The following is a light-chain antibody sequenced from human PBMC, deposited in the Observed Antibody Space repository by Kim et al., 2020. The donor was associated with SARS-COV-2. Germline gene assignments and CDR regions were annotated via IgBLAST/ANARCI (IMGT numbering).Light chain of an antibody. CDR2: KAS. Sequence: DIQMTQSPSTLSASVGDRVTITCRASQFIKSWVAWYQQRPGEAPKVLIYKASILEFGVPSRFSGSVSGTEFTLTINGLQPDDFAVYFCQQYYSVTWTFGQGTKLEIK. CDR3: QQYYSVTWT. CDR1: QFIKSW. J-gene: IGKJ2*02. V-gene: IGKV1-5*03.